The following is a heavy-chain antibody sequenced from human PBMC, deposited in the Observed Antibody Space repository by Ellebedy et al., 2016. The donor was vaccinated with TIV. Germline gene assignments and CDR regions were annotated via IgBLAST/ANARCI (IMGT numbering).Heavy chain of an antibody. CDR1: GFTFSSYW. CDR2: IKQDGNEK. J-gene: IGHJ3*02. Sequence: PGGSLRLSCAASGFTFSSYWMSWVRQAPGKGLEWVANIKQDGNEKFYVDSVKGRFTISRDNAKNSLYLQMNSLRAEDTAVYFCARDPEYGSGSYGAFDIWGQGTMVTVSS. D-gene: IGHD3-10*01. CDR3: ARDPEYGSGSYGAFDI. V-gene: IGHV3-7*01.